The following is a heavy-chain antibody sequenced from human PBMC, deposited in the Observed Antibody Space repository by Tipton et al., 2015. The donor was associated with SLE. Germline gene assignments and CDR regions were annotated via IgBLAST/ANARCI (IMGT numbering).Heavy chain of an antibody. D-gene: IGHD6-13*01. J-gene: IGHJ4*02. CDR3: ARSAGYGSSWAHFDY. CDR1: GYSITSGFY. V-gene: IGHV4-38-2*01. Sequence: TLSLTCAVSGYSITSGFYWGWIRQPPGRRLEYLASLYHSGDTYYNPSLRSRLTISVDTSKNQFSLKLSSVTAADTAVYYCARSAGYGSSWAHFDYWGQGTLVTVSS. CDR2: LYHSGDT.